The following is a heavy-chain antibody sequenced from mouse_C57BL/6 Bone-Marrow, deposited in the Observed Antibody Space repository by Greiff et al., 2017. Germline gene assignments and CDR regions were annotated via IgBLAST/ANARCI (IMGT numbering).Heavy chain of an antibody. V-gene: IGHV1-69*01. J-gene: IGHJ1*03. CDR1: GYTFTSYW. CDR3: ARWVYNGSSWYLDV. D-gene: IGHD1-1*01. CDR2: IDPSDSNT. Sequence: QVQLKQPGAELVMPGASVKLSCKASGYTFTSYWMHWVKQRTGQGLEWIGEIDPSDSNTNYNQKFKGKSTLTADKSSSKAYMQLSSLTSEDSAVYYCARWVYNGSSWYLDVWGTGTSVTVSS.